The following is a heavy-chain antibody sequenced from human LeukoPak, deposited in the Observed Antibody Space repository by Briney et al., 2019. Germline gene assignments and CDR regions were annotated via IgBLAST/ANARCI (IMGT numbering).Heavy chain of an antibody. Sequence: GGSLRLSCTTSGFTFGDYGLNWFRLAPGKGLEWVANINRDGSERYYVDSVKGRFTISRDDAKSSLYLQMNSLRAEDTAVYYCARRNAMDVWGQGTTVIVFS. V-gene: IGHV3-7*03. CDR3: ARRNAMDV. J-gene: IGHJ6*02. CDR2: INRDGSER. CDR1: GFTFGDYG.